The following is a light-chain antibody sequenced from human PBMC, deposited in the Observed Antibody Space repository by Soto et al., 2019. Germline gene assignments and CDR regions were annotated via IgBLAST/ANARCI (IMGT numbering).Light chain of an antibody. J-gene: IGKJ1*01. CDR3: QHSYSTPGT. CDR1: QSINTY. CDR2: GAS. Sequence: DIQMTQSPSSLSASVGDRVTITCRASQSINTYLNWYQQKPGKAPKVLIYGASSLQSGVPSRFSGSGSGTDFTLAISSLQPEDFATYYCQHSYSTPGTFGQGTRVGIK. V-gene: IGKV1-39*01.